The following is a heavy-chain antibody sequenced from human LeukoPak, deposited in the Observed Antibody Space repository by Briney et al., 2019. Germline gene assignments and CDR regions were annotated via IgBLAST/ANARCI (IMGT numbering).Heavy chain of an antibody. CDR3: AKAYYYDSSGGYYFDY. D-gene: IGHD3-22*01. V-gene: IGHV3-23*01. CDR1: GFTFTSYS. Sequence: GGSLRLSCAASGFTFTSYSMNWVRQAPGKGLEWVSTISGGGGSTYYADSVKGRFTISRDNSKNTLYLQMNSLRAEDTAVYYCAKAYYYDSSGGYYFDYWGQGTLVTVSS. CDR2: ISGGGGST. J-gene: IGHJ4*02.